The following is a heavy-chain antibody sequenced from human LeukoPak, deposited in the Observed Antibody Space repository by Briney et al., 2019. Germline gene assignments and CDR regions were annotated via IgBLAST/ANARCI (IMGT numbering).Heavy chain of an antibody. CDR2: IFYSGGT. CDR3: ARVWGDGYNFYWYFDL. CDR1: GGSLNTPNYY. Sequence: PSETLSLICTVSGGSLNTPNYYWGWIRQTPGKGLEWIGNIFYSGGTYYSPSLTSRVTISLDTSRNQFSLRLNSVTAADTAVYYCARVWGDGYNFYWYFDLWGRGTLVTVSS. D-gene: IGHD5-24*01. V-gene: IGHV4-39*07. J-gene: IGHJ2*01.